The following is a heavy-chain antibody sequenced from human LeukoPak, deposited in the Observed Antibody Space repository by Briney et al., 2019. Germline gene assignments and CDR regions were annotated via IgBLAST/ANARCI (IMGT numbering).Heavy chain of an antibody. J-gene: IGHJ4*02. D-gene: IGHD4-17*01. CDR2: IHYTGST. V-gene: IGHV4-31*03. CDR3: AALYGDYGVIDY. CDR1: GGSISSGGYY. Sequence: SETLSLTCTVSGGSISSGGYYWTWIRQHPGKGLEWIGYIHYTGSTYYNPSLKSRLSISVDTSKNQFPLKLSSVTAADTAVYYCAALYGDYGVIDYWGQGTLVTVSS.